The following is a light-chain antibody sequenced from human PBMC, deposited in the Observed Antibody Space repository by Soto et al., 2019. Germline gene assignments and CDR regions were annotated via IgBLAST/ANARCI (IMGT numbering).Light chain of an antibody. CDR1: QSISRH. CDR3: QQYGSSGT. Sequence: EIVLTQSPATLSLSPGERATLSCRASQSISRHLAWYQQKPGQAPRLLIYDASNRATGIPGRFSGSGSGTDFTLTISSLEPEDFAVYYCQQYGSSGTFGQGTKVDIK. V-gene: IGKV3-11*01. CDR2: DAS. J-gene: IGKJ1*01.